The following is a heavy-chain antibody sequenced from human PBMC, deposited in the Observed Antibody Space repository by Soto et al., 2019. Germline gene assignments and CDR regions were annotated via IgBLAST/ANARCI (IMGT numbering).Heavy chain of an antibody. J-gene: IGHJ4*02. Sequence: GGSLRLSCAASAFTFSDYYMSWIRQAPGKGLEWVSYISSSGSIIYYADSVKGRFTISRDNAKNSLYLQMNSLRAEDTAVYHCARDLGYYDSSGYFDYWGQGTRVTVSS. D-gene: IGHD3-22*01. CDR2: ISSSGSII. CDR3: ARDLGYYDSSGYFDY. V-gene: IGHV3-11*01. CDR1: AFTFSDYY.